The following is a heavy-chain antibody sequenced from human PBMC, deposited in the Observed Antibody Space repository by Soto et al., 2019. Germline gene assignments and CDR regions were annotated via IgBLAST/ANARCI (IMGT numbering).Heavy chain of an antibody. CDR2: TSSDGSNN. Sequence: QVQLVESGGGVVQPGTSLRLSCVGSGFTFRRYVIHWVRQAPGKGLEWVALTSSDGSNNFYGDSVKGRFTISRHNSRNTVELQMDSLRFEDTALYYCARWGTTGGLDVWGQGTLVSVSS. CDR1: GFTFRRYV. CDR3: ARWGTTGGLDV. D-gene: IGHD3-16*01. J-gene: IGHJ4*02. V-gene: IGHV3-33*05.